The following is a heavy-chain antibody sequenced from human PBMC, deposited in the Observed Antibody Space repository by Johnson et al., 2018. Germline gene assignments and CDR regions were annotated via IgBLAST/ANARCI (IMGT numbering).Heavy chain of an antibody. CDR1: GGSISSNTYY. J-gene: IGHJ3*02. Sequence: QVQLQESGPGLVKPSETLSLTCTVSGGSISSNTYYWGWIRQPPGKGLEWIGSIYYSETTYYSQSLKSRVTISVDTSKNQFSLILNSVTAPDTAIYSCAGGPLRLQLPSGFDIWGQGTVVTVSS. V-gene: IGHV4-39*07. CDR2: IYYSETT. CDR3: AGGPLRLQLPSGFDI. D-gene: IGHD5-24*01.